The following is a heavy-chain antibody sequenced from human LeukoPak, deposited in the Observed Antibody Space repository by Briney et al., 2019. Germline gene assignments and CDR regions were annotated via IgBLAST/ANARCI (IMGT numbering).Heavy chain of an antibody. V-gene: IGHV3-11*01. Sequence: GGSLRLSCAASGFTFGDHYMSWIRQAPGKGLEWISYTYNSDSNTYYADSVKGRFTMSRDNAKNSGILQMNSLRVEDTAVYFSARGHYGLDVWGQGTTVTVSS. CDR1: GFTFGDHY. CDR3: ARGHYGLDV. J-gene: IGHJ6*02. CDR2: TYNSDSNT.